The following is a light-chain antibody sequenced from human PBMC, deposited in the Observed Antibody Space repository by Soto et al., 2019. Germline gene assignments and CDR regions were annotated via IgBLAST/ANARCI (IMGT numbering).Light chain of an antibody. V-gene: IGLV2-8*01. J-gene: IGLJ1*01. Sequence: SVLTQPPPPAGAPGQAVTLPCTGTSSDVGGYRYVSWYQQHPGKAPKLIIYEVSKRPSGVPDRFSGSKSGNTASLTVSGLQAEDEADYYCNSYAGGSYVFGTGTKVTVL. CDR2: EVS. CDR3: NSYAGGSYV. CDR1: SSDVGGYRY.